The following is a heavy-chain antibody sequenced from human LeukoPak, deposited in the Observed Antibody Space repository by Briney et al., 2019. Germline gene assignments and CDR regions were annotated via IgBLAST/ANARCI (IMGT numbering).Heavy chain of an antibody. Sequence: PGGSLRLSCAASGFNFITAAMTWVRQAPGKGLEWVSLIGSSGGSTYYADSVKGRFTISRDNFNHTLSLQMNSLRVEDSATYYCVKDIQLSTWGLGTMVTVSS. CDR1: GFNFITAA. D-gene: IGHD5-24*01. J-gene: IGHJ3*01. V-gene: IGHV3-23*01. CDR2: IGSSGGST. CDR3: VKDIQLST.